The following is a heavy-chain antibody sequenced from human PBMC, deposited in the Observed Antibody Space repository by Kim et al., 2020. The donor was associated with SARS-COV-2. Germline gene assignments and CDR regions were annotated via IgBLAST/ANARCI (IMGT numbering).Heavy chain of an antibody. CDR1: GFTFSSYW. V-gene: IGHV3-7*01. D-gene: IGHD2-8*02. CDR3: ARDTRYCTGDTCYLDF. J-gene: IGHJ4*03. CDR2: IKEDGSQK. Sequence: GGSLRLSCAASGFTFSSYWMTWVRQAPGKGLEWVANIKEDGSQKYYMDSVKGRFTISRDNAKNSHYLQMNSLRVEDTAVYYCARDTRYCTGDTCYLDFWG.